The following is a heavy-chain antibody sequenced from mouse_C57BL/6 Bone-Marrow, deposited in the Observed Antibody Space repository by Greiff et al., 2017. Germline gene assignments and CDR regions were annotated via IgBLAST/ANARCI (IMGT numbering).Heavy chain of an antibody. Sequence: QVQLQQPGAELVKPGASVKLSCKASGYTFTSYWMQWVKQRPGQGLEWIGEIDPSDSYTNYNQQFKGKATLTVDTSSSTAYMQLSSLTSEDSAVYYCARRDYGLYFDYWGQGTTLTVSS. CDR3: ARRDYGLYFDY. V-gene: IGHV1-50*01. CDR2: IDPSDSYT. CDR1: GYTFTSYW. D-gene: IGHD1-1*01. J-gene: IGHJ2*01.